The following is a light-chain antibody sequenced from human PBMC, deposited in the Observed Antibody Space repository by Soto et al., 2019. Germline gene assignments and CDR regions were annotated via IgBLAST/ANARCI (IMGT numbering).Light chain of an antibody. CDR2: EVS. J-gene: IGLJ3*02. CDR3: SSYAASNNLV. V-gene: IGLV2-8*01. CDR1: SSDVGGYNY. Sequence: QSALTQPPSASGSPGQSVTISCTGTSSDVGGYNYVSWYQQHPGKAPKLMIYEVSKRPSGVPDRFSGSKSGNTASLTVSGRQAEDEADYYCSSYAASNNLVFGGGTKLTVL.